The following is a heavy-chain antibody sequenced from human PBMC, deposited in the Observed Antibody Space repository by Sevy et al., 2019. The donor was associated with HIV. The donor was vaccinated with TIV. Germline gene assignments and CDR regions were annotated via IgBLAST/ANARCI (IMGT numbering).Heavy chain of an antibody. D-gene: IGHD3-10*01. CDR3: WRCRFGELLWDWFDP. J-gene: IGHJ5*02. V-gene: IGHV4-39*01. CDR1: GGSISSSSYY. Sequence: SETLSLTCTVSGGSISSSSYYWGWIRQPPGKGLEWIGSIYYSGSTYYNPSLKSRVTISVDTSKNQFSLKLSSVTAADTAVYYCWRCRFGELLWDWFDPWGQGTLVTVSS. CDR2: IYYSGST.